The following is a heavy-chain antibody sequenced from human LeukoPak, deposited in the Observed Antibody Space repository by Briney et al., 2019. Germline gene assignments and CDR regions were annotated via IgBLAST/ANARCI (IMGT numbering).Heavy chain of an antibody. V-gene: IGHV1-18*01. CDR2: MSTYNGNT. D-gene: IGHD2-2*02. CDR1: GYTFTSYG. CDR3: ATAYCSSTSCYKGRYNWFDP. J-gene: IGHJ5*02. Sequence: ASVKVSCKASGYTFTSYGISWVRQAPGQGLEWMGWMSTYNGNTKYAQKLQGRVTMTTDTSTSTAYMELSSLRSEDTAVYYCATAYCSSTSCYKGRYNWFDPWGQGTLVTVSS.